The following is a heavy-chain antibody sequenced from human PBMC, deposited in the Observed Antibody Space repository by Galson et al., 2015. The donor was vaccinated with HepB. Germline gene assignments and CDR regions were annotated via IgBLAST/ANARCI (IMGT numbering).Heavy chain of an antibody. CDR2: ISSSSYI. CDR3: ARPVGPAAAFDI. V-gene: IGHV3-21*01. D-gene: IGHD2-2*01. CDR1: GFTFSSYS. J-gene: IGHJ3*02. Sequence: SLRLSCAASGFTFSSYSMNWVRQAPGKGLEWVSSISSSSYIYYADSVKGRFTISRDNAKNSLYLQMNSLRAEDTAVYYCARPVGPAAAFDIWGQGTMVTVSS.